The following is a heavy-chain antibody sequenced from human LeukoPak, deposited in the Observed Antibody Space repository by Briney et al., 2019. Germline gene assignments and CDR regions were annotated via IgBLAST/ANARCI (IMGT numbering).Heavy chain of an antibody. J-gene: IGHJ4*02. V-gene: IGHV3-21*01. CDR1: GFTFSSYS. D-gene: IGHD6-13*01. CDR3: ARIGRSISSSWFFGY. CDR2: ISSSSSYI. Sequence: GGSLRLSCAASGFTFSSYSMNWVRQAPGKGLEWVSSISSSSSYIYYADSVKGRFTISRDNAKNSLYLQMNSLRAEDTAVYYCARIGRSISSSWFFGYWGQGTLVTVSS.